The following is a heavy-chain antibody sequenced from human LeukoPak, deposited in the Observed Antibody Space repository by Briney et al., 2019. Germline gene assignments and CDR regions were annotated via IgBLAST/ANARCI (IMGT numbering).Heavy chain of an antibody. D-gene: IGHD4-17*01. V-gene: IGHV3-43D*03. CDR2: ISWDGGST. Sequence: PGGSLRLSCAASGFTFDDYAMHWVRQAPGKGLEWVSLISWDGGSTYYADSVKGRFTISRDNSKNSLYLQMNSLRAEDTALYYCAKGTTGSLDYWGQGTLVTVSS. CDR3: AKGTTGSLDY. CDR1: GFTFDDYA. J-gene: IGHJ4*02.